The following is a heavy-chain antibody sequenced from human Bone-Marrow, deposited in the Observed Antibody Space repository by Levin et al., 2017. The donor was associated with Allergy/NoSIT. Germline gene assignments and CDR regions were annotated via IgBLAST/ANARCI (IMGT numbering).Heavy chain of an antibody. CDR1: DFSVSTTDYY. V-gene: IGHV4-39*01. CDR3: ARMAPTGDFDF. J-gene: IGHJ4*02. D-gene: IGHD4-11*01. CDR2: MLYRGGT. Sequence: SETLSLSCTVSDFSVSTTDYYWGWIRQAPGKGLEWIGFMLYRGGTDYSPALKSRVIMSVDTSKNQFSLKLHSVTAADTAMYFCARMAPTGDFDFWGRGTLVTVSS.